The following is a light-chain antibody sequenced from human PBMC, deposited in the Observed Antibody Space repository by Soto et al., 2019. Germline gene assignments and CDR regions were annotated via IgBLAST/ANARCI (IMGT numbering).Light chain of an antibody. Sequence: QSVLTQPPSASGTPGQRVTISCSGSSSDIGSNTVNWYQQLPGTAPKLLIYSNNERPSGVPDRFSGSKSGTSASLAISGLQSEDEAVYYCAAWGDSLNGLVFGGGTKLTVL. CDR1: SSDIGSNT. CDR3: AAWGDSLNGLV. V-gene: IGLV1-44*01. J-gene: IGLJ2*01. CDR2: SNN.